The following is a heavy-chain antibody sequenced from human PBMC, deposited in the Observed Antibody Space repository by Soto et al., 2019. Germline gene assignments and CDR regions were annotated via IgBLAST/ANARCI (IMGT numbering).Heavy chain of an antibody. J-gene: IGHJ6*03. CDR2: IKQDGSEK. V-gene: IGHV3-7*01. D-gene: IGHD3-10*01. CDR1: GFTFSSYW. Sequence: GGSLRLSCAASGFTFSSYWMSWVRQAPGKGLEWVANIKQDGSEKYYVDSVKGRFTISRDNAKNSLYLQMNSLRAEDTAVYYCARERYYYGSGSLLPYYYYYMDVWGKGTTVTVSS. CDR3: ARERYYYGSGSLLPYYYYYMDV.